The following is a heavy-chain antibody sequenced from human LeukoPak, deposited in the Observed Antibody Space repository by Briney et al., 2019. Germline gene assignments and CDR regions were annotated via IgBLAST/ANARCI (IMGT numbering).Heavy chain of an antibody. V-gene: IGHV1-2*02. CDR3: ARGFGPAAMNYYMDV. CDR1: GYTFTGYY. Sequence: EASVKVSCKASGYTFTGYYMHWVRQAPGQGLEWMGWINPNSGGTNYAQKFQGRVTMTRNTSISTAYMDLSSLRSDDTAVYYCARGFGPAAMNYYMDVWGKGTTVTISS. J-gene: IGHJ6*03. D-gene: IGHD2-2*01. CDR2: INPNSGGT.